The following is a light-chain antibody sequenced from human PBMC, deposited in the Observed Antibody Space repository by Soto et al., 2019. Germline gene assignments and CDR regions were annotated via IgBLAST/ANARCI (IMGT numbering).Light chain of an antibody. Sequence: QSVLTQPPSVSGAPGQRVTISCTGSSSNIGAGYDVHWYQHLPGTAPKLLIYGNSNRPSGVPDRFSGSKSGTSASLAITGLQAGDEADYYCQSYDSSLTVVFGGGTKVTVL. J-gene: IGLJ2*01. CDR2: GNS. CDR1: SSNIGAGYD. CDR3: QSYDSSLTVV. V-gene: IGLV1-40*01.